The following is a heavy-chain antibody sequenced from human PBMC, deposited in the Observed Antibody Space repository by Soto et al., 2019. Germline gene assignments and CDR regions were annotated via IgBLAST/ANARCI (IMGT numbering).Heavy chain of an antibody. CDR1: GGSITSSSYY. D-gene: IGHD2-2*03. V-gene: IGHV4-39*01. CDR2: IYYSGST. Sequence: SETLSLTCTVSGGSITSSSYYWGWIRQPPGKGLEWIGSIYYSGSTYYNPSLKSRVTISVDTSKNQFSLKLSSVTAADTAVYYCARLNGYCISTNCHGYYGMDVWGQGTTVTVSS. CDR3: ARLNGYCISTNCHGYYGMDV. J-gene: IGHJ6*02.